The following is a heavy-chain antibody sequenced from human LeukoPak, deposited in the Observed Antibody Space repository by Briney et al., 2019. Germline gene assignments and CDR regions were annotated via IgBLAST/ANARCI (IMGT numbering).Heavy chain of an antibody. D-gene: IGHD6-13*01. J-gene: IGHJ4*02. V-gene: IGHV4-39*07. Sequence: SETLSLTCTVSGGSISSSSYYWGWIRQPPGKGLEWIGSIYYSGSTYYNPSLKSRATTSVDTSKNQFSLKLSSVTAADTAVYYCARARSSWNFADWGQGTLVTVSS. CDR3: ARARSSWNFAD. CDR1: GGSISSSSYY. CDR2: IYYSGST.